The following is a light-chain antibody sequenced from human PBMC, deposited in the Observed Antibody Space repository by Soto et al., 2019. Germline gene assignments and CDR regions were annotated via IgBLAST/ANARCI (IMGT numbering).Light chain of an antibody. V-gene: IGKV3-20*01. CDR2: DAS. J-gene: IGKJ5*01. CDR3: QQYGSSIT. Sequence: EIVLTQYAGNLSWPPLEIETISCMASPSVSYYLAWYQQTPGQAPRLLIYDASSRATGIPDRFSGSGSGTDFTLTISRLEPEDFAVYYCQQYGSSITFGQGTRLEMK. CDR1: PSVSYY.